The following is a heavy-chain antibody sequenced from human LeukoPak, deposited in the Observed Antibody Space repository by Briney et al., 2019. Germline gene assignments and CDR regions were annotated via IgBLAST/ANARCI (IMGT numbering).Heavy chain of an antibody. CDR3: ARVLLSSGSST. V-gene: IGHV4-59*01. Sequence: SETLSLTCSVSGASISGYYYNWIRQPPGKGLEWIGYVYYSGITNFNPSLKSRVTMSVVTSKNQFSLKVSSVTAADTAVYYCARVLLSSGSSTWGQGTLVTVSS. D-gene: IGHD3-22*01. J-gene: IGHJ5*02. CDR1: GASISGYY. CDR2: VYYSGIT.